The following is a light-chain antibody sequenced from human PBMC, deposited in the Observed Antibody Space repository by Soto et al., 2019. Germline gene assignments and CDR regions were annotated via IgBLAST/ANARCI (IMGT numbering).Light chain of an antibody. Sequence: QSALTQPPSASGSPGQSVTISCAGTSSDVGGYNYVSWYQQHPGKAPTLIIYEVSKRPSGVPDRFSGSKSGNTASLTVSGLQAEDEADYYCSSYAANTNKVFGTGTKVTVL. CDR2: EVS. V-gene: IGLV2-8*01. CDR1: SSDVGGYNY. CDR3: SSYAANTNKV. J-gene: IGLJ1*01.